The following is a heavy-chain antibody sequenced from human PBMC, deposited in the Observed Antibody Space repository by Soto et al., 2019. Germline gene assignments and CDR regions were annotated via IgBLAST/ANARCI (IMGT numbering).Heavy chain of an antibody. J-gene: IGHJ4*02. Sequence: QVQLVQSGAEVKKPGASVKVSCKASGYIFTNYYIHWVRQAPGQGLEWMAIINPLPTSGSTNYAQKVPGRVTVTRDTSTSTVYQELSSLRSDDTAVYYCARDLAAAAYWGQGTLVTVSS. CDR1: GYIFTNYY. CDR3: ARDLAAAAY. CDR2: INPLPTSGST. D-gene: IGHD6-13*01. V-gene: IGHV1-46*01.